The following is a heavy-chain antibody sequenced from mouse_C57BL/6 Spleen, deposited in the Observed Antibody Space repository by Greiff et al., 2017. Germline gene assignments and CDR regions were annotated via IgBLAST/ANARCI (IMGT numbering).Heavy chain of an antibody. V-gene: IGHV1-64*01. CDR2: IHPNSGST. CDR3: ARGEDRSYYGNYGYAMDY. Sequence: VQLQQPGAELVKPGASVKLSCKASGYTFTSYWMHWVKQRPGQGLEWIGMIHPNSGSTNYNEKFKSKATLTLDKSSSKAYMQLSSLTSEDSAGYYCARGEDRSYYGNYGYAMDYWGQGTSVTVSS. D-gene: IGHD2-1*01. CDR1: GYTFTSYW. J-gene: IGHJ4*01.